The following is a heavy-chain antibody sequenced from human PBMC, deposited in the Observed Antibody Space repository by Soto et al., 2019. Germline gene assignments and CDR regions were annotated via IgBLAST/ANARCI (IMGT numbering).Heavy chain of an antibody. Sequence: EVQLVESGGGLVQPGGSLRLSCAASGFTFSGSWMHWVRQAPGKGLVWVSRINGDGSGTSYADFVKGRFTISRDDAKNTLFLQMNGLRAEDTAVYYCATWGSGSHYLDHWGQGSLVTVSS. J-gene: IGHJ4*02. CDR2: INGDGSGT. CDR1: GFTFSGSW. V-gene: IGHV3-74*01. D-gene: IGHD7-27*01. CDR3: ATWGSGSHYLDH.